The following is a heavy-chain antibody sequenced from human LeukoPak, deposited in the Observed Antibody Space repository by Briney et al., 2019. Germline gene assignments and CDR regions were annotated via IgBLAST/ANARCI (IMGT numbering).Heavy chain of an antibody. J-gene: IGHJ4*02. D-gene: IGHD3-10*01. CDR1: GFTFSSYA. CDR3: AKDLGGEGGSGFPGY. CDR2: ISGSASDT. V-gene: IGHV3-23*01. Sequence: PGGSLRLSCAASGFTFSSYAMSWVRQVPGKGLEWVSAISGSASDTYYADSVKGRFTISRDNSKSTLYLQMNSLRAEDTAVYYCAKDLGGEGGSGFPGYWGQGTLVTVSS.